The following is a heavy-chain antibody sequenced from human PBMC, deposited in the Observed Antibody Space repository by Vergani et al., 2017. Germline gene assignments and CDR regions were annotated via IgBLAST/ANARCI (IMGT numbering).Heavy chain of an antibody. CDR1: GFTVTSHY. CDR2: IYSGGET. D-gene: IGHD2-8*02. Sequence: EVQLVESGGGLVQPGGSLRLSCTASGFTVTSHYMSWVRQGPGKGLECVSIIYSGGETAYADSVKGRFIISRDTFKNKVYLQMNSLRTEDEAVYYCARVGFCSGGRCYFDGVPWFYSWGQGTLVSLPS. CDR3: ARVGFCSGGRCYFDGVPWFYS. V-gene: IGHV3-66*02. J-gene: IGHJ5*01.